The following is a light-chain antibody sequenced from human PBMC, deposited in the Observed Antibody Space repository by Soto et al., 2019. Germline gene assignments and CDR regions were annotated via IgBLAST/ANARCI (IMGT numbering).Light chain of an antibody. CDR3: ATWDGGLTPQGV. Sequence: QSVLSQPPSVSADPGQRVTISCSGSTSNIGKYYVSWYQQVPGTAPRLPIYDNNQRPSGIPDRFSGSKSGTSATLAITGLQTGDEADYYCATWDGGLTPQGVFGTGTKVTVL. J-gene: IGLJ1*01. V-gene: IGLV1-51*01. CDR1: TSNIGKYY. CDR2: DNN.